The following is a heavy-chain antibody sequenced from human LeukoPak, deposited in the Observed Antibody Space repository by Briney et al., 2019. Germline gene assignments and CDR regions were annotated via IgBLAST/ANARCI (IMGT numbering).Heavy chain of an antibody. J-gene: IGHJ4*02. Sequence: GGSLRLSCAASGFTFSGYYMSWIRQAPGKGLEWVSYISSLSTSIYYTDSVKGRFTISRDNAKNSLYLQMNNLRAEDTAGYYCGRDKEDWGQGTLVTVSS. CDR2: ISSLSTSI. CDR1: GFTFSGYY. V-gene: IGHV3-11*04. CDR3: GRDKED.